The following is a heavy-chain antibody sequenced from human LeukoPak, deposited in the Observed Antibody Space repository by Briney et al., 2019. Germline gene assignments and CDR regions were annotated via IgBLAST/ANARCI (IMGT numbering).Heavy chain of an antibody. CDR3: AKGAKRLGYCSGGTCYSNYDYYYMDV. Sequence: GGSLGLSCAASGFTFSSYGMHWVRQAPGKGLEWVAFIRYDGSKKYYADSVKGRFTISRDNSKNTLYLQMNSLRAEDTAVYYCAKGAKRLGYCSGGTCYSNYDYYYMDVWGKGTTVTISS. J-gene: IGHJ6*03. CDR1: GFTFSSYG. CDR2: IRYDGSKK. V-gene: IGHV3-30*02. D-gene: IGHD2-15*01.